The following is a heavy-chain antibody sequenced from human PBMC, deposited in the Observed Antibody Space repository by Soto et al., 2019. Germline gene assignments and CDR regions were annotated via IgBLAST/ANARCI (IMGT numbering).Heavy chain of an antibody. J-gene: IGHJ4*02. CDR1: GGSFSGYY. V-gene: IGHV4-34*01. Sequence: SETLSLTCAVYGGSFSGYYWSWIRQPPGKGLEWIGEINHSGSTNYNPSLKSRVTISVDTSKNQFSLKLSSVTAADTAVYYCARGALSGYYTANRKNYFDYWGQGTLVTVSS. CDR3: ARGALSGYYTANRKNYFDY. D-gene: IGHD3-3*01. CDR2: INHSGST.